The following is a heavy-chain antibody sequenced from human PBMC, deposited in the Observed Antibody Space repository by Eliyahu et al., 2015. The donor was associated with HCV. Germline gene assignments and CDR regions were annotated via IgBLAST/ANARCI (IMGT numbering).Heavy chain of an antibody. D-gene: IGHD3-22*01. CDR3: ARRDAVNSFDI. V-gene: IGHV3-21*01. CDR1: GXTFSSYD. Sequence: EVQLVESGGGLVKPGGSLRXSCTASGXTFSSYDMNWVRQAPGRGLEWVSSISSSSSYIYYEDSLKGRFTISRDNAKNSLYLQMSTLRAEDTAVYYCARRDAVNSFDIWGQGTMVTVSS. CDR2: ISSSSSYI. J-gene: IGHJ3*02.